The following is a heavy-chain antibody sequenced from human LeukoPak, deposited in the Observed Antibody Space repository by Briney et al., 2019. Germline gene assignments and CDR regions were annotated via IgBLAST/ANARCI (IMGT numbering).Heavy chain of an antibody. Sequence: GASVKVSCKASGYTFTGYYMHWVRQAPGQGLEWMGWINPNSGGTNYAQKFQGRVTMTRDTSISTAYMELSRLRSDDTAVYYCARGKGLLWFGELLSHFDYWGQGTLVTVSS. CDR2: INPNSGGT. J-gene: IGHJ4*02. CDR3: ARGKGLLWFGELLSHFDY. V-gene: IGHV1-2*02. D-gene: IGHD3-10*01. CDR1: GYTFTGYY.